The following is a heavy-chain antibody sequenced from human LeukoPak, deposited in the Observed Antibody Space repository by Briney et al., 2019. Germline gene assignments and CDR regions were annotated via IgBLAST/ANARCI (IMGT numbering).Heavy chain of an antibody. CDR1: GSSISSGYY. D-gene: IGHD4-17*01. CDR3: ARTTTAQKQGFDI. CDR2: IYHGGTT. J-gene: IGHJ3*02. Sequence: SETLSLTCAVSGSSISSGYYWGWIRQPPGKGLEWIGSIYHGGTTYYNPSLKSRVTISVDTSKNQFSLKLSSVTAADTAVFFCARTTTAQKQGFDIWGQGTMVTVSS. V-gene: IGHV4-38-2*01.